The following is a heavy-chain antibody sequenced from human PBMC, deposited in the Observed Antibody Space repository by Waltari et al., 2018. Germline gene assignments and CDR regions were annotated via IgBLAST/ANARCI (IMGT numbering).Heavy chain of an antibody. CDR2: MNPNSGNK. J-gene: IGHJ4*02. V-gene: IGHV1-8*03. CDR3: AGVRLSVRYYFDY. Sequence: QVQLVQSGAEVKKPGASVKVSCKASGYTFTSYDINWVRQATGQGLEWMGCMNPNSGNKGYAQKLQSRVTITRNTYISTAYMELSSLRTEDTAVDYCAGVRLSVRYYFDYWGQGTLVIVSS. D-gene: IGHD3-10*01. CDR1: GYTFTSYD.